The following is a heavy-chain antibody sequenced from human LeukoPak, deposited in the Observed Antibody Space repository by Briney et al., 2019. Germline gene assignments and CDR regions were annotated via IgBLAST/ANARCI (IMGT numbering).Heavy chain of an antibody. D-gene: IGHD3-10*01. Sequence: SETLSLTCTVSGGSISSYYWSWVRQPPGKGLEWIGYIHYSGSTNYNPSLKSRVTISVDTSKNQFSLKLSSVTAADTAVYYCARCRSGTRDFDYWGQGALGTVSS. CDR1: GGSISSYY. V-gene: IGHV4-59*01. CDR3: ARCRSGTRDFDY. CDR2: IHYSGST. J-gene: IGHJ4*02.